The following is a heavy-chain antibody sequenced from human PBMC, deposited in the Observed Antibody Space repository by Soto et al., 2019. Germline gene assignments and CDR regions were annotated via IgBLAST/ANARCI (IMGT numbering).Heavy chain of an antibody. J-gene: IGHJ3*01. Sequence: QVQLQESGPGLVKPSGTLSLTCAVSGGSISSSHWWTWVRQSPGKGLEYIGEISHSRTSNSNPSLKRRLTLSVDRSKNHFSLTLTSVTAADTAVYYCARVVLSITRGAFDAWGQGTPVIVSS. CDR2: ISHSRTS. CDR3: ARVVLSITRGAFDA. V-gene: IGHV4-4*02. CDR1: GGSISSSHW. D-gene: IGHD1-20*01.